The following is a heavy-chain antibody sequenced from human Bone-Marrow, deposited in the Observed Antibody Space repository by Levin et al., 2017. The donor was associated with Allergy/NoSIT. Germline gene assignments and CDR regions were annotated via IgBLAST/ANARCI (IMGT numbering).Heavy chain of an antibody. D-gene: IGHD6-13*01. J-gene: IGHJ4*02. Sequence: GGSLRLSCAASGFSFSNYAMHWVRQAPGKGLEYVSAISSNGGSTFYANAVKGRFAISRDNSKNTLFLQMGSLRLDDMAVYYCARERVSSGNSWEFDFWGQGTLVTVSS. CDR2: ISSNGGST. V-gene: IGHV3-64*01. CDR1: GFSFSNYA. CDR3: ARERVSSGNSWEFDF.